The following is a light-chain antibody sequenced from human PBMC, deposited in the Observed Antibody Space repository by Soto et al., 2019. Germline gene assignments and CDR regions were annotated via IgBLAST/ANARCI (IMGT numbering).Light chain of an antibody. J-gene: IGKJ1*01. CDR1: QSIGNN. Sequence: EIVMTQSPATLSVSPGARATLSCRASQSIGNNLAWYQQQPGQAPRLLIYGASTTASGIPARFSGSGSGTEFPLTISSLQSEDFAVYYCLHYKDWPRWTFGQGTKVEVK. V-gene: IGKV3-15*01. CDR3: LHYKDWPRWT. CDR2: GAS.